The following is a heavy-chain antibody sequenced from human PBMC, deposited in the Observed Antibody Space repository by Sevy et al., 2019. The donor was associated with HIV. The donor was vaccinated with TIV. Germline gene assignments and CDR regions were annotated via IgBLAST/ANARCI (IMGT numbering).Heavy chain of an antibody. CDR2: IYYSGST. CDR3: ARHQFITYGGPNWFDP. V-gene: IGHV4-39*01. Sequence: SETLSLTCTVSGGSISSSSYYWGWIRQPPGKGLEWIGSIYYSGSTYYNPSLKSRVTISVDTSKNQFSLKLSSVTAADTAVYYCARHQFITYGGPNWFDPWGQGTLVTVSS. D-gene: IGHD3-16*01. J-gene: IGHJ5*02. CDR1: GGSISSSSYY.